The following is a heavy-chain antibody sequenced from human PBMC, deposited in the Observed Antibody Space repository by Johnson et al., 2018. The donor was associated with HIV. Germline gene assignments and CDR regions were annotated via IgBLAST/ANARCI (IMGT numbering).Heavy chain of an antibody. CDR3: AKDSDTYYYGSGDAFDI. D-gene: IGHD3-10*01. Sequence: VQLVESGGGLVEPGRSLRLSCAASGFSFDEDDMSWVRQSPGKGLEWVSGINWSGDTTGYADSVKGRFTISRDNVKNSLFLQMNSLRAEDSALYFCAKDSDTYYYGSGDAFDIWGQGTMVTVSS. CDR2: INWSGDTT. V-gene: IGHV3-20*04. CDR1: GFSFDEDD. J-gene: IGHJ3*02.